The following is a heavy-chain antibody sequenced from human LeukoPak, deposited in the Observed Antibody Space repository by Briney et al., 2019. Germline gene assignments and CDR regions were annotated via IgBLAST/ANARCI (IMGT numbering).Heavy chain of an antibody. V-gene: IGHV3-23*01. CDR3: ATTKQARRYFDY. CDR2: INPSGGNT. Sequence: GGSLRLSCAGSGFTFSSNPLNWVRQAPGKGLEWVSAINPSGGNTYYADSVRGRFTISRDNSKNTLYLQMNTLRAEGTAVYYCATTKQARRYFDYWGQGTLVTVSS. J-gene: IGHJ4*02. D-gene: IGHD1-1*01. CDR1: GFTFSSNP.